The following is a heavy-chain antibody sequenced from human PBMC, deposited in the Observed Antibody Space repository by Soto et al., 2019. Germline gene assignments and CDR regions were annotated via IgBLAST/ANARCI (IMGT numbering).Heavy chain of an antibody. CDR3: ARDAVDTAMGNYWYFDL. J-gene: IGHJ2*01. CDR2: IYHSGST. D-gene: IGHD5-18*01. CDR1: GGSISSSNW. V-gene: IGHV4-4*02. Sequence: QVQLQESGPGLVKPSGTLSLTCAVSGGSISSSNWWSWVRQPPGKGLEWIGEIYHSGSTNYNPSLKSRVTISADKSKNQFSLKLSSVTAADTAVYYCARDAVDTAMGNYWYFDLWGRGTLVTVSS.